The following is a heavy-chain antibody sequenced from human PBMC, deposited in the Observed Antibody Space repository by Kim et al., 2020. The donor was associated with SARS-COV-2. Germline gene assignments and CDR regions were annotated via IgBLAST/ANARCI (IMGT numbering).Heavy chain of an antibody. V-gene: IGHV4-4*06. J-gene: IGHJ3*02. CDR3: ARAFPYYYGDYAKGAFDI. Sequence: KSRVTMSVDTSKNQFSLKLSSVTAADTAVYYCARAFPYYYGDYAKGAFDIWGQGTMVTVSS. D-gene: IGHD4-17*01.